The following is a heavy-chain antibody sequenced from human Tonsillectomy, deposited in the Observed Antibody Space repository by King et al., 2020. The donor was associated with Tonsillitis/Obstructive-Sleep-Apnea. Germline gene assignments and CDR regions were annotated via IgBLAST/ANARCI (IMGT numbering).Heavy chain of an antibody. CDR3: AREGDDNILAGYYSGPYYYYGMDV. D-gene: IGHD3-9*01. V-gene: IGHV3-74*01. CDR2: INSDGSST. CDR1: GFTFSSYW. Sequence: VQLVESGGGLVQAGGSLRLSCAASGFTFSSYWMHWVRQAPGKGLVWVSRINSDGSSTSYADSVKGRFTISRDNAKNTLYLQMNSLRAEDTAVYYCAREGDDNILAGYYSGPYYYYGMDVWGQGTTVTVSS. J-gene: IGHJ6*02.